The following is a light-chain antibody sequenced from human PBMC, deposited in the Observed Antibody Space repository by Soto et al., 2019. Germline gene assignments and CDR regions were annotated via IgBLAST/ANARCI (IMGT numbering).Light chain of an antibody. V-gene: IGKV3-15*01. CDR1: QSVSIK. J-gene: IGKJ5*01. CDR2: DTS. CDR3: QQYNNWPPIT. Sequence: EIVLTQSPATLSVSPGERFSLSCRSSQSVSIKLAWYQQKPGQAPRLLIYDTSTRATGIPARFSGSGSGTEFTLTISRLQSEDFAVYYCQQYNNWPPITFGQGTRLEIK.